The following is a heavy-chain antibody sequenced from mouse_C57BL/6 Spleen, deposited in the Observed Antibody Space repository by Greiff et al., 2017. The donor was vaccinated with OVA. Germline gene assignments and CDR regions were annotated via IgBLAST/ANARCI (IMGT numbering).Heavy chain of an antibody. CDR3: ARDDYDAMDY. Sequence: VQLQQPGAELVRPGTSVKLSCKASGYTFTSYWMHWVKQRPGQDLEWIGVIDPSDSYTNYNQKFKGKATLTVDTSSSTAYMQLSSLTSEDSAVYYCARDDYDAMDYWGQGTSVTVSS. CDR2: IDPSDSYT. J-gene: IGHJ4*01. V-gene: IGHV1-59*01. CDR1: GYTFTSYW.